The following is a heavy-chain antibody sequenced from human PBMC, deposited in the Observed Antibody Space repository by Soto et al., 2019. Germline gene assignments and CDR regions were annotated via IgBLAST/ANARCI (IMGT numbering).Heavy chain of an antibody. V-gene: IGHV3-30*18. J-gene: IGHJ4*02. D-gene: IGHD2-15*01. CDR1: GFTFSSYG. Sequence: QVQLVESGGGVVQPGRSLRLSCAASGFTFSSYGMHWVRQAPGTGLEWVAVISYDGSNKYYADSVKGRFTISRDNSKNTLYLQMNSLRAEDTAVYYCAKTPYCSGGSCRGSFDYWGQGTLVTVSS. CDR2: ISYDGSNK. CDR3: AKTPYCSGGSCRGSFDY.